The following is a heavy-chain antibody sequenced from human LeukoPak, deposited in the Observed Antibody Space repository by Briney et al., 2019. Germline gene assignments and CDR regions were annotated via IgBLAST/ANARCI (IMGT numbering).Heavy chain of an antibody. V-gene: IGHV3-11*01. J-gene: IGHJ6*02. D-gene: IGHD1-26*01. CDR1: GFTFSDYY. CDR3: AREKEWELLGYYYYGMDV. Sequence: PGGSLRLSCAASGFTFSDYYMSWIRQAPGKGLEWVSYIGSSGSTIYYADSVKGRFTISRDNAKNSLYLQMNSLRAEDTAVYYCAREKEWELLGYYYYGMDVWGQGTTVTVSS. CDR2: IGSSGSTI.